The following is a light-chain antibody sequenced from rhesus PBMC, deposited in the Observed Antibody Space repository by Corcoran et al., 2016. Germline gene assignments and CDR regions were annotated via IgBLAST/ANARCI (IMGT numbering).Light chain of an antibody. J-gene: IGKJ2*01. Sequence: EIVMTQSPATLSLSPGERATLSCRASQRVSSSLAWYQQKPRQAPRLLIYAVSNRAPGIPDRFIGSGSGTDFTLAISSLRPEDVAVYNCLQHDDWPYSFGQGTRVDIK. CDR3: LQHDDWPYS. CDR1: QRVSSS. V-gene: IGKV3-24*01. CDR2: AVS.